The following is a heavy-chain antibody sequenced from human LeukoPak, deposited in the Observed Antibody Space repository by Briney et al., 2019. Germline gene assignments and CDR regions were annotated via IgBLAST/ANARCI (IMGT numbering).Heavy chain of an antibody. CDR2: IYYSGST. CDR1: GGSISSYY. D-gene: IGHD3-10*01. Sequence: SETLSLTCTVSGGSISSYYWSWIRQPPGKGLEWIGYIYYSGSTNYHPSLKSRVTISVDTAHNQFSLKLSSVTAADTAVYYCPFSTMGDAFDIWGQGTMVTVSS. CDR3: PFSTMGDAFDI. J-gene: IGHJ3*02. V-gene: IGHV4-59*01.